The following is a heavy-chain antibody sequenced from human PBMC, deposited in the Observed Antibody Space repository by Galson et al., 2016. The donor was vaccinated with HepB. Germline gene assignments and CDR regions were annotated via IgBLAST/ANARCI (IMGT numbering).Heavy chain of an antibody. D-gene: IGHD3-3*01. Sequence: SLRLSCAASGFTFSTYAMSWVRQAPGKGLEWVGFIRSKAYGATTEYAASVKGRFTLSRDDSKSVAYLQMNSLRTDDTAVYFCAREGPLNHPPLFGVIIIPFWFDRWGQGTPVTVSS. J-gene: IGHJ5*02. CDR3: AREGPLNHPPLFGVIIIPFWFDR. CDR2: IRSKAYGATT. CDR1: GFTFSTYA. V-gene: IGHV3-49*04.